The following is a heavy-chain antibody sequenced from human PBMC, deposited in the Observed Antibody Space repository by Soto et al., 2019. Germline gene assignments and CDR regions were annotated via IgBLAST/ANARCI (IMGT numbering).Heavy chain of an antibody. J-gene: IGHJ1*01. CDR2: ISDSGGSS. V-gene: IGHV3-23*01. Sequence: EVQLLQSGGGLVQPGGSLRLSCAASGFSFGNYVMNWVRQAPGKGLEWVSGISDSGGSSSSADSVNGRLTVSRDNSKNTLYLQMDSLTGDDTAVYYCTKGGDSWSGYAQHWGQGALVTVAS. CDR1: GFSFGNYV. D-gene: IGHD3-3*01. CDR3: TKGGDSWSGYAQH.